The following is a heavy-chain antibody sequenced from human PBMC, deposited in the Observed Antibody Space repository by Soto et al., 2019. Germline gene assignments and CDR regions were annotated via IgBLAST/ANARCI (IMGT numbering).Heavy chain of an antibody. CDR1: GFTFSSYG. D-gene: IGHD6-19*01. Sequence: GGSLRLSCAASGFTFSSYGMHWVRQAPGKGLEWVAVISYDGSNKYYADSVKGRSTITRDNSKNTLYLQMNSLRAEDKAVYYCAKDGVGSSGWYYFDYWGQGTLVTVSS. V-gene: IGHV3-30*18. J-gene: IGHJ4*02. CDR2: ISYDGSNK. CDR3: AKDGVGSSGWYYFDY.